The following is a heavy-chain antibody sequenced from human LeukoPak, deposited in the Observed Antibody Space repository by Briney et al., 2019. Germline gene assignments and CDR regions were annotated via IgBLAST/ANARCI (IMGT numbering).Heavy chain of an antibody. V-gene: IGHV4-34*01. Sequence: PSETLSLTCAVYGGSFSGYYWRWIRQPPGKGLEWIGEINHSGSTNYNPSLKSRVTISVDTSKNQFSLKLSSVTAADTAVYYCARGLYSSSWYPDYRGQGTLVTVSS. CDR3: ARGLYSSSWYPDY. CDR2: INHSGST. CDR1: GGSFSGYY. D-gene: IGHD6-13*01. J-gene: IGHJ4*02.